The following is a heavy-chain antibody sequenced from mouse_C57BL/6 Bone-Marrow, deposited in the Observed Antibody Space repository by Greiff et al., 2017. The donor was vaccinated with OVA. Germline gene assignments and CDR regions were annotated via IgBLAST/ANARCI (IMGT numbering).Heavy chain of an antibody. Sequence: EVNVVESGGGLVQSGRSLRLSCATSGFTFSDFYMEWVRQAPGKGLEWIAASRNKANDYTTEYSASVKGRFIVSRDTSQSILYLQMNALRAEDTAIYYCARDAGGNLYAMDYWGQGTSVTVSS. CDR3: ARDAGGNLYAMDY. J-gene: IGHJ4*01. CDR1: GFTFSDFY. V-gene: IGHV7-1*01. CDR2: SRNKANDYTT. D-gene: IGHD2-1*01.